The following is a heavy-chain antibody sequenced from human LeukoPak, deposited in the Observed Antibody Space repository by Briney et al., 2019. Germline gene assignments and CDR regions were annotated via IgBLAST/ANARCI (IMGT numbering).Heavy chain of an antibody. CDR2: ISYDGSNK. J-gene: IGHJ4*02. D-gene: IGHD6-19*01. V-gene: IGHV3-30-3*01. Sequence: GGSLRLSCAASGFTFSSYAMHWVRQAPGKGLEWVAVISYDGSNKYYADSVKGRFTISRDNSKNTLYLQMNSLRAEDTAVYYCARDRPVDYWGQGTLVTVSS. CDR1: GFTFSSYA. CDR3: ARDRPVDY.